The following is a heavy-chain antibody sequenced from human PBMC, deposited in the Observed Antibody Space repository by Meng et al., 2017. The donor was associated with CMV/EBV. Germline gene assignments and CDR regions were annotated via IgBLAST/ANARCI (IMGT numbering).Heavy chain of an antibody. J-gene: IGHJ4*02. CDR1: GGSFSGYY. Sequence: HAQPQWRGAGLLTPCASLPPTCSVYGGSFSGYYWSWHRQPPGKGLEWIGEINHSGSTNYHPSLKSRVTISVDTSKNQFSLKLSSVTAADTAVYYCASSLTYPDYWGQGTLVTVSS. D-gene: IGHD2-15*01. V-gene: IGHV4-34*01. CDR2: INHSGST. CDR3: ASSLTYPDY.